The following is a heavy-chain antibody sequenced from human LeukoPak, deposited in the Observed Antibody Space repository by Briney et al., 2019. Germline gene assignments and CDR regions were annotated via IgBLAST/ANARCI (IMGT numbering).Heavy chain of an antibody. CDR2: IYYSGST. J-gene: IGHJ4*02. V-gene: IGHV4-59*08. D-gene: IGHD3-10*01. CDR3: ARLSRMYGSGSYYMPDQ. Sequence: SETLSLTCTISGGSIRNYYWSWIRQPPGKGLEWIGYIYYSGSTDYNPSLRGRAGISLDMSKNQFSLKLGSVTAADTAVYYCARLSRMYGSGSYYMPDQWGQGTRVTVSS. CDR1: GGSIRNYY.